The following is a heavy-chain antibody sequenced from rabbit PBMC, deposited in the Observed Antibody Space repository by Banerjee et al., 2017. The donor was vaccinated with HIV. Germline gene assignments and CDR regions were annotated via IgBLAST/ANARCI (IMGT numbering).Heavy chain of an antibody. J-gene: IGHJ4*01. CDR1: GFSFSSGYD. CDR3: ARDSAGVIGWNFGL. D-gene: IGHD1-1*01. CDR2: IYVGNSGST. V-gene: IGHV1S40*01. Sequence: QSLEESGGDLVKPEGSLTLTCTASGFSFSSGYDMCWVRQAPGKGLEWIACIYVGNSGSTWYASWAKGRFTISKTSSTTVALQMTSLTAADTATYFCARDSAGVIGWNFGLWGPGTLVT.